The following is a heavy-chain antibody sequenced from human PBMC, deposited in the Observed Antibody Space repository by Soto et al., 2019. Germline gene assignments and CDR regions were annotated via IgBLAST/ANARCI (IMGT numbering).Heavy chain of an antibody. CDR1: GGSISSYY. D-gene: IGHD2-2*01. Sequence: SETLSLTCTVSGGSISSYYWSWIRQPPGKGLEWIGYIYYSGSTNYNPSLKSRVTISVDTSKNQFSLKLSSVTAADTAVYYCARETTYCSSTSCYCYFDYWGQGTLVTVSS. CDR2: IYYSGST. CDR3: ARETTYCSSTSCYCYFDY. J-gene: IGHJ4*02. V-gene: IGHV4-59*01.